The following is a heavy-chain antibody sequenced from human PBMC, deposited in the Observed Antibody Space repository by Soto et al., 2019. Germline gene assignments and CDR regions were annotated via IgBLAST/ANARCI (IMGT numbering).Heavy chain of an antibody. J-gene: IGHJ4*02. CDR1: GFTFDDYA. Sequence: GGSLRLSCAASGFTFDDYAMHWVRQAPGKGLEWVSGISWTSGSIGYADSVKGRFTISRDNAKNSLYLQMNSLRAEDTALYYCAKDGVILTGYYMVYYFDYWGQGTLVTVSS. CDR2: ISWTSGSI. V-gene: IGHV3-9*01. D-gene: IGHD3-9*01. CDR3: AKDGVILTGYYMVYYFDY.